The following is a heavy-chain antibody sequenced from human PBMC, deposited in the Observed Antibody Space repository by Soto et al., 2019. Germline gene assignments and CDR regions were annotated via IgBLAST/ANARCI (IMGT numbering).Heavy chain of an antibody. CDR3: ARAKTTRIVPGNY. CDR2: IYNSGTT. CDR1: GDSVNSGTYY. J-gene: IGHJ4*02. V-gene: IGHV4-61*01. Sequence: QVQLQESGPGLVKPSETLSLTCTVSGDSVNSGTYYWSWIRQPPGKGLEWIGYIYNSGTTKYNPTPTRRVTMSVHMSKNQFSLNLSSVTAAATAVYFCARAKTTRIVPGNYWGQGTLVTVSS. D-gene: IGHD3-22*01.